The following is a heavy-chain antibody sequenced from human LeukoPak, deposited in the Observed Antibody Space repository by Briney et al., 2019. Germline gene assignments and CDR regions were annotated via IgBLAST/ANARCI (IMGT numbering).Heavy chain of an antibody. V-gene: IGHV3-53*01. J-gene: IGHJ4*03. D-gene: IGHD6-13*01. CDR2: LYPDGST. Sequence: GGSLRLSCAASGLTVSSAYMSWIRQAPGRGLEWVSLLYPDGSTSYADSVRGRFTISRDSSKNTLSLQMNSLRAEDTAICYCVKPLSVASGTDFDYWGQGTTVTVSS. CDR3: VKPLSVASGTDFDY. CDR1: GLTVSSAY.